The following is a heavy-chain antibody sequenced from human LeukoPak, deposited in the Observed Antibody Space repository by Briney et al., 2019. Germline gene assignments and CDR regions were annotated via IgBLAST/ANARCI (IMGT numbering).Heavy chain of an antibody. J-gene: IGHJ6*03. D-gene: IGHD2-2*01. CDR2: IYYSGST. V-gene: IGHV4-39*01. CDR3: ARHPPRTAYYYYYMAV. Sequence: SETLSLTCTVSGGSISSSSYYWGWIRQPPGKGLEWIGSIYYSGSTYYNPSLKSRVTISVDTSKNQFSLQRTSVTAAATAVYYCARHPPRTAYYYYYMAVCDKATTVTVSS. CDR1: GGSISSSSYY.